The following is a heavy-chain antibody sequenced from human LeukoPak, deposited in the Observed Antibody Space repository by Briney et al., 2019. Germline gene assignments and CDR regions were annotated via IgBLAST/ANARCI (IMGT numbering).Heavy chain of an antibody. CDR1: GGTFSSYA. CDR2: IIPILGIA. Sequence: SVTVSCKASGGTFSSYAISWVRQAPGQGLEWMGRIIPILGIANYAQKFQGRVTITADKSTSTAYMELSSLRSEDTAVYYCARELTYYYDSSGYLDFDYWGQGTLVTVSS. CDR3: ARELTYYYDSSGYLDFDY. D-gene: IGHD3-22*01. J-gene: IGHJ4*02. V-gene: IGHV1-69*04.